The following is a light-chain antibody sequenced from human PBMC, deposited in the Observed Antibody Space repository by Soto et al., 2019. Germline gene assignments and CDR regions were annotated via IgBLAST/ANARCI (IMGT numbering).Light chain of an antibody. CDR2: GAS. Sequence: EIVLTQSPGTLSLSPGQRATLSCRASQSVGSSYLAWYQQKPGQAPRLLIYGASSRATGIPDRFSGSGSGTDFTLTISSLEPEDFAVYYCPQYGSSPLTFAQGTKVEIK. CDR1: QSVGSSY. V-gene: IGKV3-20*01. CDR3: PQYGSSPLT. J-gene: IGKJ1*01.